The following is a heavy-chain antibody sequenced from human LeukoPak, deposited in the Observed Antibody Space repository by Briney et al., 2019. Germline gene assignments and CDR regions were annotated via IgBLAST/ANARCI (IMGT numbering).Heavy chain of an antibody. CDR3: ARGTSGNFKSFDY. V-gene: IGHV3-23*01. CDR2: IYENGGTT. Sequence: GGSLRLSCVGSGFTFRSHAMSWVRQAPEKGLEFVSGIYENGGTTYYADSVKGRFSISRDNSKNTLYLQMDSLRGEDTAVYYCARGTSGNFKSFDYWGQGTLVTVSS. CDR1: GFTFRSHA. J-gene: IGHJ4*02. D-gene: IGHD1-26*01.